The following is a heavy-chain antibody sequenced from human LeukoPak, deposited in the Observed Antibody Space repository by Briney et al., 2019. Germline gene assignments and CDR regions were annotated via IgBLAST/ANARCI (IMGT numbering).Heavy chain of an antibody. CDR2: INPSGDST. J-gene: IGHJ5*02. D-gene: IGHD6-13*01. V-gene: IGHV1-46*01. CDR3: AKLAASETGEGS. CDR1: GGTFSSYA. Sequence: ASVTVSCTASGGTFSSYAISWVRQAPGQGLEWMGVINPSGDSTSYAQKFQGRVTMTRDTSTSTVYMELSSLRSEDTAIYYCAKLAASETGEGSWGQGTLVTVSS.